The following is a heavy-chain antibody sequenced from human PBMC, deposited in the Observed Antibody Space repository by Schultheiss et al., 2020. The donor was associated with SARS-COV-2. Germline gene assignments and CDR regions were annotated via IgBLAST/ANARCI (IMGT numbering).Heavy chain of an antibody. CDR1: GGSFSGYY. D-gene: IGHD1-14*01. CDR2: INHSGST. Sequence: SETLSLTCAVYGGSFSGYYWSWIRQPPGKGLEWIGEINHSGSTNYNPSLKSRVTISVDTSKNQFSLKLSSVTAADTAVYYCARTTNYYYYYMDVWGKGTTVTVSS. J-gene: IGHJ6*03. V-gene: IGHV4-34*01. CDR3: ARTTNYYYYYMDV.